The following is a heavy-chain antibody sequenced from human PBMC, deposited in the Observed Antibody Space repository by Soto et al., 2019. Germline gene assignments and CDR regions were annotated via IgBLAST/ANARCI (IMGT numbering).Heavy chain of an antibody. CDR2: IWYAGSNK. Sequence: QVQLVESGGGVVQPGRSLRLSCAASGFTFSSYGMHWVRQAPGKGLEWVAVIWYAGSNKYYADSVKGRFTISRDNSKNTLYLQMNSLRAEDTAVYYCARDWRAARPLNWFDPWGQGTLVTVSS. CDR3: ARDWRAARPLNWFDP. V-gene: IGHV3-33*01. CDR1: GFTFSSYG. J-gene: IGHJ5*02. D-gene: IGHD6-6*01.